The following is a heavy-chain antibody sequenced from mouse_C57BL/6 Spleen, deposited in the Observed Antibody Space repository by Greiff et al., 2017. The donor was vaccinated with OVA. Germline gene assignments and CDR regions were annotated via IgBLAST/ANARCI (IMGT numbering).Heavy chain of an antibody. D-gene: IGHD1-1*01. CDR1: GYTFTDYE. CDR2: IDPETGGT. CDR3: TIYYYGSSYPYYYAMDY. J-gene: IGHJ4*01. V-gene: IGHV1-15*01. Sequence: LQESGAELVRPGASVTLSCKASGYTFTDYEMHWVKQTPVHGLEWIGAIDPETGGTAYNQKFKGKAILTADKSSSTAYMELRSLTSEDSAVYYCTIYYYGSSYPYYYAMDYWGQGTSVTVSS.